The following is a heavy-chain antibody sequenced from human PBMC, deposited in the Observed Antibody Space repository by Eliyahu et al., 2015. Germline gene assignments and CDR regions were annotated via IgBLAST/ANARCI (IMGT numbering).Heavy chain of an antibody. Sequence: EVQLVESGGGLVQPGGSLRLSCAASGFXLXXXXMNWVRQAPGKGLEWVSYISSSGTTIYYADSVKGRFTISRDNAKNSLYLQMNSLRAEDTAVYYCAREVYSYGYWVDYGMDVWGQGTTVTVSS. J-gene: IGHJ6*02. CDR1: GFXLXXXX. D-gene: IGHD5-18*01. CDR2: ISSSGTTI. CDR3: AREVYSYGYWVDYGMDV. V-gene: IGHV3-48*03.